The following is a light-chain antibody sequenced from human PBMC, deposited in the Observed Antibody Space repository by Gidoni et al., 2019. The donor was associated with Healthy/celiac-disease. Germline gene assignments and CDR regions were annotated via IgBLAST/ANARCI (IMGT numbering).Light chain of an antibody. V-gene: IGKV3D-15*01. CDR1: QSVSSN. CDR2: GAS. J-gene: IGKJ2*01. Sequence: IVLTQSPATLSVSPGERATLSCRASQSVSSNFAWYQQKPGQAPRLLIYGASTRATGIPARFSGSGSGTEFTLTSSRLQSEDLAVYCCQRYNNWPAYTFGQGTKLEIK. CDR3: QRYNNWPAYT.